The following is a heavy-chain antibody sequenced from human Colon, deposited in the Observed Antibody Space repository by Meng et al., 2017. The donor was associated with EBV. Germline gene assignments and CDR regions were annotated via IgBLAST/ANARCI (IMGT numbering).Heavy chain of an antibody. CDR2: IDHRGNT. V-gene: IGHV4-34*01. CDR3: ARRGPSGNFSP. Sequence: QVRLKQWGAGLLKPSETLSRSCAVYGGSFRDYYWTWIRHPPGKGLEWIGEIDHRGNTKYNPSLKSRVTISLDTSKKQFSLKVSSVTAADSAVYYCARRGPSGNFSPWSQGALVTVSS. D-gene: IGHD3-10*01. J-gene: IGHJ5*02. CDR1: GGSFRDYY.